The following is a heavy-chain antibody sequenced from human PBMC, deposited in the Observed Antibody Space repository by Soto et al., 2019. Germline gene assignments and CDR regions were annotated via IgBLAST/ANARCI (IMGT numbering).Heavy chain of an antibody. CDR2: ISTYNENM. CDR1: GSTFTSNG. Sequence: ASVKVSCKVSGSTFTSNGIGWVRQAPGQGLEWMGWISTYNENMESAPQLQGRLTMTTDTSTTTAYMELTNLKSDDTALYYCAYVGGYSTGDYSFDVWGQGNPVTVSS. CDR3: AYVGGYSTGDYSFDV. D-gene: IGHD5-18*01. J-gene: IGHJ4*02. V-gene: IGHV1-18*04.